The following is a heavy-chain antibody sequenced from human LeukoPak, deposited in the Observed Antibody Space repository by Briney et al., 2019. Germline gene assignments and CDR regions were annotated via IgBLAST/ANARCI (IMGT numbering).Heavy chain of an antibody. Sequence: SETLSLTCTVSGGSISSGSYYWSWIRQPAGKGLEWIGRTYTSGSTNYNPSLKSRVTISVDTSKNQFSLKLSSVTAADTAVYYCARLGPTYYYDSSGYSPWAFDIWGQGTMVTVSS. CDR2: TYTSGST. V-gene: IGHV4-61*02. D-gene: IGHD3-22*01. J-gene: IGHJ3*02. CDR1: GGSISSGSYY. CDR3: ARLGPTYYYDSSGYSPWAFDI.